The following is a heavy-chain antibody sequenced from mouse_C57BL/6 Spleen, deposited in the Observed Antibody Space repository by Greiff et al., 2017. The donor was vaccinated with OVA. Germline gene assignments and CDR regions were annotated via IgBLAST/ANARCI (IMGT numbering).Heavy chain of an antibody. CDR1: GYTFTSYT. V-gene: IGHV1-4*01. CDR2: INPSSGYT. Sequence: VQLQQSGAELARPGASVKMSCKASGYTFTSYTMHWVKQRPGQGLEWIGDINPSSGYTKYNQKFKGKATLTADKSSSTAYMQLSSLTSEDSAVYYCAKDYYGSSLDYWGQGTTLTVSS. CDR3: AKDYYGSSLDY. J-gene: IGHJ2*01. D-gene: IGHD1-1*01.